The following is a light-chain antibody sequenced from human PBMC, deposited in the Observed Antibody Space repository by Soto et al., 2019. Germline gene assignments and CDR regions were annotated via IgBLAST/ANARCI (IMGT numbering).Light chain of an antibody. Sequence: VVTQSPATLSVFPGETATLSCRASQSVSSDLAWYQQRPGQAPRLLIYGASTRATGIPARFRGSGSGTEFRLTISSLQSEDFATYYCQQYNTWHPKMAFGRG. CDR1: QSVSSD. CDR3: QQYNTWHPKMA. J-gene: IGKJ1*01. V-gene: IGKV3-15*01. CDR2: GAS.